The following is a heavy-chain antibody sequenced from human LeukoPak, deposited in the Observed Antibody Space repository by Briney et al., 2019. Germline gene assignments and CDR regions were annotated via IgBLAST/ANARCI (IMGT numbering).Heavy chain of an antibody. CDR3: ARDPPDSSGEGWFDP. CDR1: GGTFSSYA. J-gene: IGHJ5*02. CDR2: IIPILGIA. Sequence: GSSVKVSCKASGGTFSSYAISWVRQAPGQGLEWMGRIIPILGIANYAQKFQGRVTITADKSTSTAYMELSSLRSEDTAVYYCARDPPDSSGEGWFDPWGQGTLVTVSS. V-gene: IGHV1-69*04. D-gene: IGHD6-19*01.